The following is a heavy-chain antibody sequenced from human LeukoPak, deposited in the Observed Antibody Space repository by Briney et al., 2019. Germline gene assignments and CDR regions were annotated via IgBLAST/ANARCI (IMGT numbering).Heavy chain of an antibody. CDR3: AKDTRYSGSYYFVFDY. J-gene: IGHJ4*02. V-gene: IGHV3-23*01. D-gene: IGHD1-26*01. CDR1: GFTFSSYA. Sequence: AGSLRLSCAASGFTFSSYAMSWVRQAPGKGLEWVSAISGSGGSTYYADSVKGRFTISRDNSKNTLYLQMNSLRAEDTAVYYCAKDTRYSGSYYFVFDYWGQGTLVTVSS. CDR2: ISGSGGST.